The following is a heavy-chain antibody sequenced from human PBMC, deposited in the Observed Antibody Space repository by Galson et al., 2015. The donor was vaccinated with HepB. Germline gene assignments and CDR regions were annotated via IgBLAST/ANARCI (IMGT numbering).Heavy chain of an antibody. CDR1: GFTFSSYA. CDR2: ISGSGGST. CDR3: AKGISEANFGVVIGLDY. Sequence: SLRLSCAASGFTFSSYAMSWVRQAPGKGLEWVSAISGSGGSTYYADSVKGRFTISRDNSKNTLYLQMNSLRAEDTAVYYCAKGISEANFGVVIGLDYWGQGTLVTVSS. D-gene: IGHD3-3*01. V-gene: IGHV3-23*01. J-gene: IGHJ4*02.